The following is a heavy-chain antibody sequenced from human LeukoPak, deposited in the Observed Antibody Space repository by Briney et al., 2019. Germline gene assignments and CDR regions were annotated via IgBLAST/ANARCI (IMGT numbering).Heavy chain of an antibody. Sequence: SETLSLTCIVYDDSISSYYWSWIRQPAGKGLEWIGRIYTSGSTNYNPSLKSRVTISVDTSKNQFSLKLSSVTAADTAVYYCAREPRPPYSYGPFDYWGQGTLVTVSS. CDR3: AREPRPPYSYGPFDY. V-gene: IGHV4-4*07. D-gene: IGHD5-18*01. CDR2: IYTSGST. CDR1: DDSISSYY. J-gene: IGHJ4*02.